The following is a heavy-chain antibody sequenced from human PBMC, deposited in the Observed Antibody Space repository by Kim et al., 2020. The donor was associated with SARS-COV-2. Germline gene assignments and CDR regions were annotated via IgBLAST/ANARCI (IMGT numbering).Heavy chain of an antibody. D-gene: IGHD2-2*01. Sequence: SETLSLTCTVSGGSISSSSYYWGWIRQPPGKGLEWIGSIYYSGSTYYNPSLKSRVTISVDTSKNQFSLKLSSVTAADTAVYYCARDSQHWFDPWGQGTLVTVSS. J-gene: IGHJ5*02. CDR1: GGSISSSSYY. CDR3: ARDSQHWFDP. CDR2: IYYSGST. V-gene: IGHV4-39*07.